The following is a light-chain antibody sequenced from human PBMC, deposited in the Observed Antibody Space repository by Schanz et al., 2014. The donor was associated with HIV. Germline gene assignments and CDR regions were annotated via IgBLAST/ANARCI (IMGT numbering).Light chain of an antibody. V-gene: IGLV7-46*01. CDR1: TGAVTSGHY. CDR2: GTN. CDR3: LLSYSGVWV. J-gene: IGLJ2*01. Sequence: QAVVTQEPSLTVSPGGTVTLTCGSSTGAVTSGHYVYWFQQKPGQAPKTLIHGTNNRHSWTPARFSASLVGGKAALTLSGAQPEDEADYYCLLSYSGVWVFGGGTKLTVL.